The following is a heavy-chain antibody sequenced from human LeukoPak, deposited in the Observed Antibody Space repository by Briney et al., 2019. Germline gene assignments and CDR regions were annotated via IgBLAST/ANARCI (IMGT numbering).Heavy chain of an antibody. Sequence: PGGSLRLSCAASGFTLNNYSMNWVRQAPGKGLEWVSSISSSSSYIYYADSVKGRFTISRDNAKNSLYLQMNRLRAEDTAVYYCARIVVVGIDYWGQGTLVTVSS. V-gene: IGHV3-21*01. CDR3: ARIVVVGIDY. J-gene: IGHJ4*02. CDR2: ISSSSSYI. CDR1: GFTLNNYS. D-gene: IGHD3-22*01.